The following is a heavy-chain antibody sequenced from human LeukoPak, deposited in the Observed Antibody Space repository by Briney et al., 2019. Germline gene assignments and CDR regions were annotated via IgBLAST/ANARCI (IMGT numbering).Heavy chain of an antibody. V-gene: IGHV1-18*01. J-gene: IGHJ3*02. CDR3: ARASGYSYGWTWGSDAFDI. Sequence: GASVKVSCKASGYTFTSYGISWVRQAPGQGLEWMGWISAYNGNTNYAQKLQGRVTMTTDTSTSTAYMELRSLRSDDTAVYYCARASGYSYGWTWGSDAFDIWGQGTMVTVSS. CDR1: GYTFTSYG. CDR2: ISAYNGNT. D-gene: IGHD5-18*01.